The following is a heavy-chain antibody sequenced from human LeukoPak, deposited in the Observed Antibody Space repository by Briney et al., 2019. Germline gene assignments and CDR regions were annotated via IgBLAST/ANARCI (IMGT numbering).Heavy chain of an antibody. CDR1: GGSISSGGYY. D-gene: IGHD6-19*01. CDR3: ARDLLQYWFDP. J-gene: IGHJ5*02. Sequence: PSETLSLTCTVSGGSISSGGYYWSWIRQPPGKGLEWIGYIYHSGSTYYNPSLKSRVTISVDRSKNQFSLKLSSVTAADTAVYYCARDLLQYWFDPWGQGTLVTVSS. CDR2: IYHSGST. V-gene: IGHV4-30-2*01.